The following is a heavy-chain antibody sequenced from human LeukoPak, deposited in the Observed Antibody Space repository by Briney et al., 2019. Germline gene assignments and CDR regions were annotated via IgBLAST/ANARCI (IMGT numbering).Heavy chain of an antibody. CDR1: GFTFSSYA. J-gene: IGHJ6*02. V-gene: IGHV3-23*01. D-gene: IGHD4-17*01. Sequence: GGSLRLSCAASGFTFSSYAMSWVRQAPGKGLEWVSAISGSGGSTYYADSVKGRFTTSRDNSKNTLYLQMNSLRAEDTAVYYCAKGPPGDYYCGMDVWGQGTTVTVSS. CDR2: ISGSGGST. CDR3: AKGPPGDYYCGMDV.